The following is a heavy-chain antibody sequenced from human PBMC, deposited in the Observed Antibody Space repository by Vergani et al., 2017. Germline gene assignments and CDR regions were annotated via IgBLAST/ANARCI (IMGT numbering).Heavy chain of an antibody. J-gene: IGHJ4*02. CDR2: IYYSGST. D-gene: IGHD6-13*01. Sequence: QVQLQESGPGLVKPSETLSLTCTVSGGSISSYYWSWIQQPPGKGLEWIGYIYYSGSTNYNPSLKSRVTISVDTSKNQFSLKLSSVTAADTAVYYCARHPRGIAAAGYFDYWGQGTLVTVSS. CDR1: GGSISSYY. V-gene: IGHV4-59*08. CDR3: ARHPRGIAAAGYFDY.